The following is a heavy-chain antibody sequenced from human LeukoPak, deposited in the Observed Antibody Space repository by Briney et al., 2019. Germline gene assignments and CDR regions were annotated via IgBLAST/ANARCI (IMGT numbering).Heavy chain of an antibody. CDR3: AKGGYSGYDSGGYFDY. CDR2: ISDSGGST. CDR1: GFTFSSHA. D-gene: IGHD5-12*01. V-gene: IGHV3-23*01. J-gene: IGHJ4*02. Sequence: GGSLRLSCAASGFTFSSHAMSWVRQAPGKGLGWVSPISDSGGSTYYADSVKGRFTISRDNSKNTLYLQMNSLRAEDTAVYYCAKGGYSGYDSGGYFDYWGQGTLVTVSS.